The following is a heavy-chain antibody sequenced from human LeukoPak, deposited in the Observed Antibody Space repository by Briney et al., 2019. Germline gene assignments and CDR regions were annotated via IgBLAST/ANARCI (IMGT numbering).Heavy chain of an antibody. V-gene: IGHV3-74*01. Sequence: GGSLRLSCVASGFTFSSYWMHWVRQAPGKGLVWVSRISSDGSSTSYADSVKGRFTISRDNAKNSLYLQMNSLRAEDTAVYYCARDGDYWDYWGQGTLVTVSS. CDR3: ARDGDYWDY. J-gene: IGHJ4*02. CDR2: ISSDGSST. D-gene: IGHD2-15*01. CDR1: GFTFSSYW.